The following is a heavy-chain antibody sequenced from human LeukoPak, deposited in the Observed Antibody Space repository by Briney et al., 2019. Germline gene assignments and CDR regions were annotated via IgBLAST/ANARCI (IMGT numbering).Heavy chain of an antibody. CDR2: IKQDGSEK. J-gene: IGHJ6*02. CDR3: ARDGWLFYYYYGMDV. CDR1: GFTFSSYW. V-gene: IGHV3-7*03. Sequence: TGGSLRLSCAASGFTFSSYWMSWVRQAPGKGLEWVANIKQDGSEKYYVDSVKGRFTISRDNAKNSLYLQMNSLRAEDTAVYCCARDGWLFYYYYGMDVWGQGTTVTVSS. D-gene: IGHD6-19*01.